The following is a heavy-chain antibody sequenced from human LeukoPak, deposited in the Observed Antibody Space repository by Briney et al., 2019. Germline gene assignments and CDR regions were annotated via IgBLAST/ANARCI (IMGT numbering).Heavy chain of an antibody. Sequence: SETLSLTCAVYGGSFSGYYWSWIRQPPGKGLEWIGEINRSGSTNYNPSLKSRVTISVDTSKNQFSLKLSSVTAADTAVYYCARGPDIVVVPDNAFDIWGQGTMVTVSS. CDR1: GGSFSGYY. D-gene: IGHD2-2*01. V-gene: IGHV4-34*01. J-gene: IGHJ3*02. CDR3: ARGPDIVVVPDNAFDI. CDR2: INRSGST.